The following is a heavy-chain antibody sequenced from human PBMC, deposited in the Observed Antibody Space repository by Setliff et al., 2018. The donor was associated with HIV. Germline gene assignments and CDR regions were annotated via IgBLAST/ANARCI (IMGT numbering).Heavy chain of an antibody. Sequence: ASVKVSCKASGYTFSSYDINWVRQATGQGLEWMGWMNPNSGNTGYAQKFQGRLTISEDTSKSQVVLTMTNMDPLDTATYFCARYNFRRGYWDYFDYWGQGTQVTVSS. V-gene: IGHV1-8*01. CDR2: MNPNSGNT. J-gene: IGHJ4*02. CDR1: GYTFSSYD. CDR3: ARYNFRRGYWDYFDY. D-gene: IGHD3-3*01.